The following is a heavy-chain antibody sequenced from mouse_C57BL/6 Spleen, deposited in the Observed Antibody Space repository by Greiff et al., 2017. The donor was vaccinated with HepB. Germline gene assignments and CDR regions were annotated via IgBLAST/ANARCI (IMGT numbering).Heavy chain of an antibody. CDR1: GYTFTSYW. D-gene: IGHD2-4*01. Sequence: QVQLQQPGTELVKPGASVKLSCKASGYTFTSYWMHWVKQRPGQGLEWIGNINPSNGGTNYNEKFKSKATLTVDKSSSTAYMQLSSLTSEDSAVYYCARAHIEYENDDRCYAMDYWGQGTSVTVSS. CDR3: ARAHIEYENDDRCYAMDY. V-gene: IGHV1-53*01. J-gene: IGHJ4*01. CDR2: INPSNGGT.